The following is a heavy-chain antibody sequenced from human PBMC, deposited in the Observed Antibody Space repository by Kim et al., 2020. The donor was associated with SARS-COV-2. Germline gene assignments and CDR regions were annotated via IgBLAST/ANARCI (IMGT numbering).Heavy chain of an antibody. CDR3: ARGIDCSGGTCYGGGWFDP. D-gene: IGHD2-15*01. CDR2: INSDGSNT. CDR1: GFTFSTYW. V-gene: IGHV3-74*01. Sequence: GGSLRLSCAASGFTFSTYWMHWVRQAPEKGLVWVSRINSDGSNTSYADSVKGRFTISRDNAKNTLYLQMNSLRAEDTAVYYCARGIDCSGGTCYGGGWFDPWGQGTLVTVSS. J-gene: IGHJ5*02.